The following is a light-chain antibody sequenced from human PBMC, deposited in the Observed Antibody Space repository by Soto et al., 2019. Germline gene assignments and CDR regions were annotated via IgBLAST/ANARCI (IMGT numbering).Light chain of an antibody. V-gene: IGKV1-5*03. Sequence: DIQMTQSPSTLSGSVGDRATITCRASQTISSWLAWYQQKPGKAPKLLIYKASTLQSGVPSRFSGSASGTEFTLTISSLQPDDFATYYCQQYSAYPFTFGPGTKVDIK. CDR3: QQYSAYPFT. J-gene: IGKJ3*01. CDR2: KAS. CDR1: QTISSW.